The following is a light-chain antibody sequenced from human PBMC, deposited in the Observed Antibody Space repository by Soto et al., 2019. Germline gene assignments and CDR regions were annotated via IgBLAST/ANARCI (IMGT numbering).Light chain of an antibody. J-gene: IGLJ2*01. CDR2: EGS. Sequence: QSALTQPASVSGSPGQSITISCTGTSSDVGSYNLVSWYQQHPGKAPKLMIYEGSKRPSGVSNRFSGSKSGNTASLTISGLQAEDEADYYCCSYAGSSAVFGGGTTLTVL. V-gene: IGLV2-23*01. CDR1: SSDVGSYNL. CDR3: CSYAGSSAV.